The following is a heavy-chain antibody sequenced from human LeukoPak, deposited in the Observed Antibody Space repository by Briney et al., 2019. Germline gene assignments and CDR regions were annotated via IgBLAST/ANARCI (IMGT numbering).Heavy chain of an antibody. CDR1: GYTFTSYD. Sequence: ASVKVSCKASGYTFTSYDISWVRQATGQGLEWMGWMNPNSGNTGYAQKFQGRVTMTRNTSISTAYMELSGLRSEDTAVYYCARRGKAVAGTGGAFDIWGQGTMVTVSS. V-gene: IGHV1-8*01. J-gene: IGHJ3*02. D-gene: IGHD6-19*01. CDR2: MNPNSGNT. CDR3: ARRGKAVAGTGGAFDI.